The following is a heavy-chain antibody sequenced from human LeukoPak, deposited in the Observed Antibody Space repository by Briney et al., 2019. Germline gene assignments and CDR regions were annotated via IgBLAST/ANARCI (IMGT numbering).Heavy chain of an antibody. J-gene: IGHJ5*02. D-gene: IGHD3-10*01. CDR3: ARDSGHTGSDDH. V-gene: IGHV3-30*03. CDR1: GFTFSSYG. Sequence: GGSLRLSCAASGFTFSSYGMHWVRQAPGKGLEWVALISYDGSNKYYADSVKGRFTISRDNSKNTLYLQMSSLRDEDTAVYYCARDSGHTGSDDHWGQGTLVTVSS. CDR2: ISYDGSNK.